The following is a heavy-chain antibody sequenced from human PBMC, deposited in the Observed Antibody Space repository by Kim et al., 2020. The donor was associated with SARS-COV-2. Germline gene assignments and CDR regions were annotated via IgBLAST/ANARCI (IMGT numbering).Heavy chain of an antibody. V-gene: IGHV1-2*02. CDR3: AIAADGFFYGMDV. CDR2: INPNSGGT. Sequence: ASVKVSCKASGYTFTGYYMHWVRQAPGQGLEWMGWINPNSGGTNYAQKFQGRVTMTRDTSISTAYMELSRLRSDDTAVYYCAIAADGFFYGMDVWGQGTTVTVSS. J-gene: IGHJ6*02. CDR1: GYTFTGYY. D-gene: IGHD6-13*01.